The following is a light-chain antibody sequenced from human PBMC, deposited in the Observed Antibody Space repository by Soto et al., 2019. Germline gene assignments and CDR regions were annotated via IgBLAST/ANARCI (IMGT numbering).Light chain of an antibody. CDR1: QGIYDS. V-gene: IGKV1D-13*01. J-gene: IGKJ1*01. CDR2: AVS. Sequence: AIQLTQSPSSLSASVGDRVTITCRASQGIYDSLAWYQQKPGRAPNLLIYAVSRSQSGGPSRFSGSGSETEFALTIDNLQPEYLAVYYCHQIHNYPRTFGQGTKVEV. CDR3: HQIHNYPRT.